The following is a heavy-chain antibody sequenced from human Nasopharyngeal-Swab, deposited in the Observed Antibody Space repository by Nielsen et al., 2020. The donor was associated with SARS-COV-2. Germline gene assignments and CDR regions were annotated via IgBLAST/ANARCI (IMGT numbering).Heavy chain of an antibody. J-gene: IGHJ4*02. Sequence: WVRQAPEQRLEWIGWIVVGSGNTNYAQKFQERVTITRDMSTSTAYMELSSLRSEDTAVYYCAASLPYDSSGYYSWGQGTLVTVSS. D-gene: IGHD3-22*01. V-gene: IGHV1-58*01. CDR2: IVVGSGNT. CDR3: AASLPYDSSGYYS.